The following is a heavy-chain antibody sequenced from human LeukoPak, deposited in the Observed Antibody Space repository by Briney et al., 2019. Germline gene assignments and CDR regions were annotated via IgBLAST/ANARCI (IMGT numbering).Heavy chain of an antibody. CDR2: ISQDGSET. D-gene: IGHD7-27*01. V-gene: IGHV3-7*01. CDR3: VRDLGHSRHYFEY. CDR1: GFTFNSFF. Sequence: GGSLRLSCAASGFTFNSFFLNWVRLTPGRELEWLACISQDGSETFYMDSVRGRFTISRDNTKNSLYLQMDSLRAEDTAVYFCVRDLGHSRHYFEYWGQGALVTVSS. J-gene: IGHJ4*02.